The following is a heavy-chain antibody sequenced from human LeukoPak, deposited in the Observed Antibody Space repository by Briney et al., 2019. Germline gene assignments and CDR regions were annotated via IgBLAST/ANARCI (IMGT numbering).Heavy chain of an antibody. CDR3: ARWEDLFDY. V-gene: IGHV3-48*04. J-gene: IGHJ4*02. CDR2: ISSSGSTI. CDR1: GFTFSSYA. Sequence: GGSLRLSCAASGFTFSSYAMHWVRQAPGKGLEWVSYISSSGSTIYYADSVKGRFTISRDNAKNSLYLQMNSLRAEDTAVYYCARWEDLFDYWGQGTLVTVSS. D-gene: IGHD1-26*01.